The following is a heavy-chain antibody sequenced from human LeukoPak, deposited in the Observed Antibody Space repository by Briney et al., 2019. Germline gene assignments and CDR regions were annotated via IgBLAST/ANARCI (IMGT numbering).Heavy chain of an antibody. D-gene: IGHD5-18*01. V-gene: IGHV4-39*07. Sequence: SETLSLTCSVSGVSISSGSNYWGWIRQPPGKTLEWIGSIYSSGSTYYNPSLKSRVTISVDTSKNQFSLKLSSVTAADTAVYYCARLERYSYARGYDYWGQGTLVTVSS. J-gene: IGHJ4*02. CDR3: ARLERYSYARGYDY. CDR1: GVSISSGSNY. CDR2: IYSSGST.